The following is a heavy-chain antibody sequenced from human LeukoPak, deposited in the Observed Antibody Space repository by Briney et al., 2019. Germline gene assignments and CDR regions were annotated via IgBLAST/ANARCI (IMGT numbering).Heavy chain of an antibody. J-gene: IGHJ3*02. CDR2: IWYDGSNK. D-gene: IGHD4-17*01. V-gene: IGHV3-33*01. Sequence: GGSLRLSCAASRFTFSSYVMHWVRQAPGKGLEWGAVIWYDGSNKYYADSVKGRFTISRDNSKNTLYVQMNSLRAEDTAVYYCARDRQAYGDYLDAFDIWGQGTMVTVSS. CDR1: RFTFSSYV. CDR3: ARDRQAYGDYLDAFDI.